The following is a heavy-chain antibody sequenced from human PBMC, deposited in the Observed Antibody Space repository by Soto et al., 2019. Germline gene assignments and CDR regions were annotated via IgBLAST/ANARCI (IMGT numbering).Heavy chain of an antibody. CDR3: ARGAKNSSSWNFDY. V-gene: IGHV6-1*01. CDR2: TYYRSKWYN. Sequence: QSQTLSLTCAISGDSVSSNSAAWNWIRQSPSRGLEWLGRTYYRSKWYNDYAVSVKSRITINPDTSKNQFSLQLNSVTPEDTAVYYCARGAKNSSSWNFDYWGQGTLVTVSS. CDR1: GDSVSSNSAA. D-gene: IGHD6-13*01. J-gene: IGHJ4*02.